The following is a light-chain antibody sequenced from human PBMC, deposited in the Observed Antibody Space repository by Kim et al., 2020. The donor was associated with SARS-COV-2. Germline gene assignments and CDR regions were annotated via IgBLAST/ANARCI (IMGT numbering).Light chain of an antibody. J-gene: IGKJ4*01. CDR1: QNVRTY. CDR3: QQTYSNPPT. V-gene: IGKV1-39*01. CDR2: AAS. Sequence: PSIGARVTITCRTSQNVRTYLNWYQQRPGKAPKLLIYAASSLQSEVPSRFTGGGSGTDFTLTIASLQSDDFATYYCQQTYSNPPTFGGGTKVDIK.